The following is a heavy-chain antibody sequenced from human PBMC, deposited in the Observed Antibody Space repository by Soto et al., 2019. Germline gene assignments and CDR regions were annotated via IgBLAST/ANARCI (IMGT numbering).Heavy chain of an antibody. CDR1: GGSLRGYS. D-gene: IGHD3-10*02. CDR3: AIEKNPMSTHYVYYGMDV. V-gene: IGHV4-59*01. J-gene: IGHJ6*02. CDR2: VYSGGGT. Sequence: TSETLSLTCTVSGGSLRGYSWSWIRQSPGKGLEWIGYVYSGGGTNYSPSFMGRVTISVDTTDNQFSLKLNSVTAADTAVYYCAIEKNPMSTHYVYYGMDVWGQGTTVTVSS.